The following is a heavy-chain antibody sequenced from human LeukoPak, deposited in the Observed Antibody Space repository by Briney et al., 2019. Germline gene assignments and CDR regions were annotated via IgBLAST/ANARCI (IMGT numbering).Heavy chain of an antibody. V-gene: IGHV1-8*01. D-gene: IGHD6-6*01. CDR3: ARGSPPFSSSPDY. J-gene: IGHJ4*02. Sequence: ASXXVSCKASGYTFTSYDINWVRQATGQGLEWMGWMNPNSGNTGYAQKFQGRVTMTRNTSISTAYMELSSLRSEDTAVYYCARGSPPFSSSPDYWGQGTLVTVSS. CDR2: MNPNSGNT. CDR1: GYTFTSYD.